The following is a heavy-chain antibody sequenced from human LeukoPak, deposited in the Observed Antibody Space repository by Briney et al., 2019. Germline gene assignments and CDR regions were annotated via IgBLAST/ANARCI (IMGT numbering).Heavy chain of an antibody. CDR2: ISSSGDPK. Sequence: GGSLRLSCAASGFTFSSYAMNWVRQAPGKGLEWGSPISSSGDPKYYADSVKGRFTISRDSSKNTLHLQMNSLRADDTAVYYCAKGFNWNYPHYFDYWGQGTLVTVPS. J-gene: IGHJ4*02. CDR3: AKGFNWNYPHYFDY. CDR1: GFTFSSYA. D-gene: IGHD1-7*01. V-gene: IGHV3-23*01.